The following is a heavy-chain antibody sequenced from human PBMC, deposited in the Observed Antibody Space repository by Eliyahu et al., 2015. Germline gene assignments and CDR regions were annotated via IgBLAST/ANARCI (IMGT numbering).Heavy chain of an antibody. J-gene: IGHJ4*02. CDR2: TSGDNGNI. CDR3: ARCGAAVTTHFDF. Sequence: QVQMVQSGGDXKNPGAXVXVXCKASGYSFITYGITWVRQAPGQGLEWMGWTSGDNGNIEYAQKFQGRITMTTDTSTSTAYMELRSLRSDDTALYYCARCGAAVTTHFDFWGQGTLVTVXS. CDR1: GYSFITYG. D-gene: IGHD4-17*01. V-gene: IGHV1-18*01.